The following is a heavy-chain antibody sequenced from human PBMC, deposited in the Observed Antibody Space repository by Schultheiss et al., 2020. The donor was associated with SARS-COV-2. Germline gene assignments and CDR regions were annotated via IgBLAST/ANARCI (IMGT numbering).Heavy chain of an antibody. J-gene: IGHJ5*02. CDR2: IRGSGSRT. CDR3: AKGKDDGSFNELHL. CDR1: GFIFRTYG. D-gene: IGHD1-26*01. V-gene: IGHV3-23*01. Sequence: GGSLRLSCAASGFIFRTYGMSWVRHSPGKGLEWVSSIRGSGSRTYYADSVKGRFAISRDDSQSTLYLQMSSLRADDTAVYYCAKGKDDGSFNELHLWGQGTRVTVSS.